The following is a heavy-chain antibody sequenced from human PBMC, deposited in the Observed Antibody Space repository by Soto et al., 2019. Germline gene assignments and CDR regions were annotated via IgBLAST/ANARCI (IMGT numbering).Heavy chain of an antibody. CDR2: ISYDGSNK. CDR3: AKDWSCGYSWAEDISSYY. J-gene: IGHJ4*02. CDR1: GFTFSSYG. D-gene: IGHD5-18*01. V-gene: IGHV3-30*18. Sequence: QVQLVESGGGVVQPGRSLRLSCAASGFTFSSYGMHWVRQAPGKGLEWVAVISYDGSNKYYADSVKGRFTISRDNSKNTLYLQMNSLRAEDTAVYYCAKDWSCGYSWAEDISSYYWGQGTLVTVSS.